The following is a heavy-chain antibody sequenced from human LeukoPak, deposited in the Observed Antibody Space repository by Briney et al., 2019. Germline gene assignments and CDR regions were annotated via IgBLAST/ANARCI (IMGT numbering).Heavy chain of an antibody. J-gene: IGHJ5*02. CDR1: GFTFSSYA. CDR2: ISSGSSFM. V-gene: IGHV3-21*01. D-gene: IGHD3-22*01. Sequence: GGSLRLSCAASGFTFSSYAMSWVRQAPGKGLEWVSSISSGSSFMYYADSVKGRFTISRDNAKISLYLQMNSLRAKDTALYYCARDYYDSSGSSWFDPWGQGTLVAVSS. CDR3: ARDYYDSSGSSWFDP.